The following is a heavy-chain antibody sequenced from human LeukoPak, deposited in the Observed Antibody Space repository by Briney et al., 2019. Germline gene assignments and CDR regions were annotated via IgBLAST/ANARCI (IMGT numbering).Heavy chain of an antibody. CDR1: GFTFSSYS. D-gene: IGHD3-3*01. Sequence: KSGGSLRLSCAASGFTFSSYSMNWVRQAPGKGLEWVSYISSSSSTIYYADSVKGRFTISRDNAKNSLYLQMDSLRAEDTAVYYCARDGDSDFWSGYFDLDYWGQGTLVTVSS. V-gene: IGHV3-48*01. CDR3: ARDGDSDFWSGYFDLDY. CDR2: ISSSSSTI. J-gene: IGHJ4*02.